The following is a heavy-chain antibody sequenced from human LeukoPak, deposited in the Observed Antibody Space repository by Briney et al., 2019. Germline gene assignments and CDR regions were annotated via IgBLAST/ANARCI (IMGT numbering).Heavy chain of an antibody. CDR3: ARDIGLGYCSSTSCQGISYYFDY. D-gene: IGHD2-2*01. CDR1: GFTFSSYG. J-gene: IGHJ4*02. CDR2: IRYDGSNK. V-gene: IGHV3-30*02. Sequence: TGGSLRLSCAASGFTFSSYGMHWVRQAPGKGLEWVAFIRYDGSNKYYADSVKGRFTISRDNSKNTLYLQMNSLRAEDTAVYYCARDIGLGYCSSTSCQGISYYFDYWGQGTLVTVSS.